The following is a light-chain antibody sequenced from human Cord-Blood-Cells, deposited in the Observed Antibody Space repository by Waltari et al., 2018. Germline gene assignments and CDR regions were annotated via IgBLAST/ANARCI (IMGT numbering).Light chain of an antibody. J-gene: IGLJ1*01. CDR2: KES. V-gene: IGLV3-16*01. CDR1: ALPKKH. CDR3: LSADSSGTYHV. Sequence: SYELTQPPSVSVSLGQMARITCPGEALPKKHDYWYQQKPGQFPVLVIYKESERPTGIPERFSGSSSGTIVTLTSIGVQAEDEADYYCLSADSSGTYHVFGTGTKVTVL.